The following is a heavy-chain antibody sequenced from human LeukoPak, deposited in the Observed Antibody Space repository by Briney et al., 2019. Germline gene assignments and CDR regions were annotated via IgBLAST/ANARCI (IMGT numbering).Heavy chain of an antibody. Sequence: GRSLRLSCAASGFTFSSYGMHWVRQAPGKGLEWVAVTWYDGSNKYYADSVKGRFTISRDNSKNTLYLQMNSLRAEDTAVYYCARGARHNWNDDQIFDYWGQGTLVTVSS. CDR2: TWYDGSNK. J-gene: IGHJ4*02. CDR1: GFTFSSYG. V-gene: IGHV3-33*01. D-gene: IGHD1-1*01. CDR3: ARGARHNWNDDQIFDY.